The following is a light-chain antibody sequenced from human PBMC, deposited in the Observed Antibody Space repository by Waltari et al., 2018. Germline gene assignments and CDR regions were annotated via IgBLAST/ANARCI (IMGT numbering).Light chain of an antibody. CDR3: QKYGTLPAT. V-gene: IGKV3-20*01. Sequence: SCGASQSVSRFLDWYQQKPGQAPRLLIYDASTRVTGIPDRFSGSGSGTDFSLTISRLEPEDFAVYYCQKYGTLPATFGQGTKVEVK. CDR1: QSVSRF. J-gene: IGKJ1*01. CDR2: DAS.